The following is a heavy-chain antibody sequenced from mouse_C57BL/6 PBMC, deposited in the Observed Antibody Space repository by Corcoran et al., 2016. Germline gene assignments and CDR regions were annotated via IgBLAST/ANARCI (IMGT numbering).Heavy chain of an antibody. CDR3: ARDGYYGGSIMDY. Sequence: QVQLKQSGAELVRPGASVKLSCKASGYTFTDYYINWVKQRPGQGLEWIARIYPGSGNTYYNEKFKGKATLTAEKSSSTAYMQLSSLTSEDSAVYFCARDGYYGGSIMDYWGQGTSVTVSS. CDR2: IYPGSGNT. D-gene: IGHD2-3*01. V-gene: IGHV1-76*01. J-gene: IGHJ4*01. CDR1: GYTFTDYY.